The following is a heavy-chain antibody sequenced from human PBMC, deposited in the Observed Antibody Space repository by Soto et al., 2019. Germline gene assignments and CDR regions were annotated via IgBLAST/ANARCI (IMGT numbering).Heavy chain of an antibody. D-gene: IGHD6-13*01. V-gene: IGHV3-23*01. Sequence: EVQLLESGGGLVQPGGSLRLSCAASGFTFSSYAMSWVRQAPGKGLEWVSTISASGGGTYYAASVKGRFTISRDNSKNTLYLQINSLSAEDTAVYYCAKGGSRWSYFAYWGQETLVTVSS. CDR3: AKGGSRWSYFAY. CDR1: GFTFSSYA. CDR2: ISASGGGT. J-gene: IGHJ4*02.